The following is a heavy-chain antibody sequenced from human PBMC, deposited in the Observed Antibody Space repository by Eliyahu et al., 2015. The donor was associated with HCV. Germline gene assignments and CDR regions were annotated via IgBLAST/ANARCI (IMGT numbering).Heavy chain of an antibody. CDR1: GDSISSYY. V-gene: IGHV4-59*01. CDR3: ARGQWLVLL. D-gene: IGHD6-19*01. Sequence: QVQLQESGPGLVKPSETLSLTCTVSGDSISSYYWSWIRQPPGKGLEWIGYIYYSGSTNYNPSLKSRVTISVDTSKNQFSLKLSSVTAADTAVYYCARGQWLVLLWGQGTLVTVSS. J-gene: IGHJ4*02. CDR2: IYYSGST.